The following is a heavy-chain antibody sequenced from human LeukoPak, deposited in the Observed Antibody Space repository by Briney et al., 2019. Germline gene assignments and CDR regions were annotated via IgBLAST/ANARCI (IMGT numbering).Heavy chain of an antibody. J-gene: IGHJ6*03. D-gene: IGHD6-19*01. CDR2: IYSDNT. V-gene: IGHV3-66*03. Sequence: PGGSLRLSCTVSGFTVSSNSMSWVRQAPGKGLEWVSFIYSDNTHYSDSVKGRFTISRDNSKNTLYLQMNSLRAEDTAVYYCAKGVSSGWYADYYYYYMDVWGKGTTVTISS. CDR3: AKGVSSGWYADYYYYYMDV. CDR1: GFTVSSNS.